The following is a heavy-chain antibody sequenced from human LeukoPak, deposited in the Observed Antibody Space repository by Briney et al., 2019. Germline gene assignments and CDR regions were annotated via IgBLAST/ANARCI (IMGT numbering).Heavy chain of an antibody. CDR2: IYPGDSDT. CDR3: ARLRITMVRGVMVFDY. D-gene: IGHD3-10*01. V-gene: IGHV5-51*01. CDR1: GYSFTSYW. Sequence: GESLKISCKGSGYSFTSYWIGWVRQLPGKGLEWMGIIYPGDSDTRYRPSFQGQLNISADKSISTAYLQWSSLKASDTAMYYCARLRITMVRGVMVFDYWGQGTLVTVSS. J-gene: IGHJ4*02.